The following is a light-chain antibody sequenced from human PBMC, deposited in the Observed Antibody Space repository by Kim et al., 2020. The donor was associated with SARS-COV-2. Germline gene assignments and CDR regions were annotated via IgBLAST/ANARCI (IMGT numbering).Light chain of an antibody. CDR1: NSDIGGYNY. V-gene: IGLV2-14*03. CDR2: DVT. Sequence: GRSITSSCTGTNSDIGGYNYVSWYQHHPGKAPKLLIYDVTKRPSGVSNRFSGSKSGSTASLTISGLQAEDEADYYCSSYTSSKTWLFGGGTQLTVL. CDR3: SSYTSSKTWL. J-gene: IGLJ3*02.